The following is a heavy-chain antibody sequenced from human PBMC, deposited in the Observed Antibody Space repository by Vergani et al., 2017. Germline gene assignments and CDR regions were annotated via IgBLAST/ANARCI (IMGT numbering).Heavy chain of an antibody. D-gene: IGHD3-22*01. V-gene: IGHV1-69*01. CDR1: GGTFSSYA. CDR3: ARVTVGTYYYDSSGYYLTTGGSDY. CDR2: IIPIFGTA. Sequence: QVQLVQSGAEVKKPGSSVKVSCKASGGTFSSYAISWVRQAPGQGLEWMGGIIPIFGTANYAQKFQGRVTSTADESTSTAYMELSSLSSEDTAVYYCARVTVGTYYYDSSGYYLTTGGSDYWGQGTLVTVSS. J-gene: IGHJ4*02.